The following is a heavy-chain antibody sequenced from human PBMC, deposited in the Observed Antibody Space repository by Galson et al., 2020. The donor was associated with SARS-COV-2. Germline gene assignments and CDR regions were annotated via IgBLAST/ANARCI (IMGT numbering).Heavy chain of an antibody. CDR1: GFTFSRYV. CDR2: ISGSGGNN. CDR3: VKDVGGTYVLVSACRKSDEDWMDP. D-gene: IGHD2-2*01. J-gene: IGHJ5*02. Sequence: GGSLRLSCAASGFTFSRYVMSWVRQAPGKGLEWVSSISGSGGNNYYAGPVQGRFTISRDNFKSTLYLQMTSLRVEVTATYYCVKDVGGTYVLVSACRKSDEDWMDPWGQGTLVTVSS. V-gene: IGHV3-23*01.